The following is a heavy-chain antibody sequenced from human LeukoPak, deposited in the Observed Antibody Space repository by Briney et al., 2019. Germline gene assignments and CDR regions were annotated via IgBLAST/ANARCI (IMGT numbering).Heavy chain of an antibody. V-gene: IGHV3-72*01. CDR2: SRNKAKSHTT. CDR1: GFTFSDRD. CDR3: ALWSYYYYGLDV. J-gene: IGHJ6*02. D-gene: IGHD5-18*01. Sequence: TGGSLRLSCAASGFTFSDRDMDWVRQAPGKGLEWVGRSRNKAKSHTTEYAASVKGGFTISRDNSNNSVWLQMNSLKTEDTAVYYCALWSYYYYGLDVWGQGTTVTVSS.